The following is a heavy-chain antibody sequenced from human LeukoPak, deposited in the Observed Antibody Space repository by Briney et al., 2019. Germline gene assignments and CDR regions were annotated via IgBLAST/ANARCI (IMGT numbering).Heavy chain of an antibody. V-gene: IGHV1-2*04. J-gene: IGHJ3*02. D-gene: IGHD1-26*01. CDR2: MNPNSGGT. CDR3: ARGSGSYYAFDI. Sequence: GASVKVSCKASGYTFTSYDINWVRQATGQGLEWMGWMNPNSGGTNYAQKFQGWVTMTRDTSISTAYMELSRLRSDDTAVYYCARGSGSYYAFDIWGQGTMVTVSS. CDR1: GYTFTSYD.